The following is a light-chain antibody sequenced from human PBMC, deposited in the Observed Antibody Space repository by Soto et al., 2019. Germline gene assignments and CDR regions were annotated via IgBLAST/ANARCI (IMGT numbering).Light chain of an antibody. CDR2: TTS. V-gene: IGKV1-39*01. J-gene: IGKJ1*01. CDR3: QQRSNWRT. Sequence: DIQMTQSPSSLSASVGDRVTTSCRASQSISNFLNWYQQKSGKAPKLLIHTTSSLQSGVPSRFSASGSGTDFTLTISSLEPEDFAVYYCQQRSNWRTFGQGTKVDI. CDR1: QSISNF.